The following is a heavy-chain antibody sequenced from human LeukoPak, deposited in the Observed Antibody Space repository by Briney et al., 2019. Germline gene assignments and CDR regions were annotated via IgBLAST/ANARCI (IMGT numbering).Heavy chain of an antibody. D-gene: IGHD3-10*01. CDR1: GFILNTYA. Sequence: GGSLRLSRAASGFILNTYAMHWVRQAPGKGLEWVAFISYDGNNEYYADSVKGRVTISRDNSKNMLSLQMNSRRAEDTAVYYCARGGITMVRGSWWYNGMDVWGQGTTVTVSS. J-gene: IGHJ6*02. CDR3: ARGGITMVRGSWWYNGMDV. V-gene: IGHV3-30-3*01. CDR2: ISYDGNNE.